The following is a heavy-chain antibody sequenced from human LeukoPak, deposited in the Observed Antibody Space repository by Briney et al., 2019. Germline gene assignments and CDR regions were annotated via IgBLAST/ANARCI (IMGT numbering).Heavy chain of an antibody. D-gene: IGHD3-10*01. CDR3: ARGLWFGDENPPYFDY. CDR2: IYTSGTT. J-gene: IGHJ4*02. CDR1: GGSFSGYY. V-gene: IGHV4-59*10. Sequence: SETLSLTCAVYGGSFSGYYWSWIRQPAGKGLEWIGRIYTSGTTNYNPSLKSRVTISIDTSKNQFSLKLSSVTAADTAVYYCARGLWFGDENPPYFDYWGQGTLVTVSS.